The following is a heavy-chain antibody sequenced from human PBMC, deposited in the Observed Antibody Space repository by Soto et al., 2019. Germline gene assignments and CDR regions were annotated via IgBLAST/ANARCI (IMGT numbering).Heavy chain of an antibody. CDR2: ISGSGGST. J-gene: IGHJ4*02. V-gene: IGHV3-23*01. D-gene: IGHD6-19*01. CDR3: ANPLLYSSGWYVPAPYFDY. CDR1: GFTFSSYA. Sequence: GGSLRLSCAASGFTFSSYAMSWVRQAPGKGLEWVSAISGSGGSTYYADSVKGRFTISRDNSKNTLYLQMNSLRAEDTAVYYCANPLLYSSGWYVPAPYFDYSGQGPLVTLS.